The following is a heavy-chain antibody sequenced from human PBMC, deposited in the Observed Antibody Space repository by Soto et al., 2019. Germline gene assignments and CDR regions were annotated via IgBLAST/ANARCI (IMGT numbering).Heavy chain of an antibody. CDR2: INAGNGNT. CDR1: GYTFTSYA. V-gene: IGHV1-3*01. D-gene: IGHD3-10*01. CDR3: ARERGRQYYGSGSYYRSLAPWFDP. Sequence: ASVKVSCKASGYTFTSYAMHWVRQAPGQRLEWMGWINAGNGNTKYSQKFQGRVTITRDTSASTAYMELSSLRSEDTAVYYCARERGRQYYGSGSYYRSLAPWFDPWGQGTLVTVSS. J-gene: IGHJ5*02.